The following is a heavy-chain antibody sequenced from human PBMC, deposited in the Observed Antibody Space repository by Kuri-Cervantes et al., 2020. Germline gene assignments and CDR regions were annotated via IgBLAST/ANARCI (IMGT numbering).Heavy chain of an antibody. CDR1: GGTFSSYA. D-gene: IGHD2-21*02. Sequence: SVKVSCKASGGTFSSYAISWVRQAPGQGLEWMGGIIPIFGTANYAQKFQGRVTITADESTSTAYMELSSLRSEDTAVYYCASHHIVVVTAISWAESDAFDIWGQGTMVTVSS. J-gene: IGHJ3*02. CDR2: IIPIFGTA. V-gene: IGHV1-69*13. CDR3: ASHHIVVVTAISWAESDAFDI.